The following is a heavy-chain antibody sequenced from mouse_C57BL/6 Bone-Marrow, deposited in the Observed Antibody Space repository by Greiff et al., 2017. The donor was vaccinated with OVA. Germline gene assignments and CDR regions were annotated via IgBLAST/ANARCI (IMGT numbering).Heavy chain of an antibody. CDR2: IYPRSGNT. CDR3: ARFITTVVPHFDY. Sequence: VKLMESGAELARPGASVKLSCKASGYTFTSYGISWVKQRTGQGLEWIGEIYPRSGNTYYNEKFKGKATLTADKSSSTAYMELRSLTSEDSAVYFCARFITTVVPHFDYWGQGTTLTVSS. V-gene: IGHV1-81*01. D-gene: IGHD1-1*01. CDR1: GYTFTSYG. J-gene: IGHJ2*01.